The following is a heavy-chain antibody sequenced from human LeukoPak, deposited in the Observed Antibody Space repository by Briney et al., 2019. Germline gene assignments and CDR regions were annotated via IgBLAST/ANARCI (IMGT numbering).Heavy chain of an antibody. D-gene: IGHD2-21*02. V-gene: IGHV3-7*04. CDR2: IKQDGTET. J-gene: IGHJ5*02. CDR1: GFTFSSYW. Sequence: PGGSLRLSCAASGFTFSSYWMSWVRQAPGKGLEWVANIKQDGTETYYVDSVKGRFTISRDNGKDLLYLQMNSLRVEDTAVYYCARDSRSVVAAIRLSWFDPWGQGTLVTVSS. CDR3: ARDSRSVVAAIRLSWFDP.